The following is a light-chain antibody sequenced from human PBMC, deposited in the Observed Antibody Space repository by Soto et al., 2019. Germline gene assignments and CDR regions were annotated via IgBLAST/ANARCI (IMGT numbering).Light chain of an antibody. J-gene: IGKJ4*01. V-gene: IGKV2-28*01. CDR1: QGPPIGNGKNY. CDR3: KQALQNPLT. Sequence: DIGWTQSPLPLPFTPGDPPSFSASPVQGPPIGNGKNYLEWYLQKPGQSPQVLIFLASNRASGVPDRFSGSGSGTDFTLKISRVEAEDVGVYYCKQALQNPLTFGGGTKVEIK. CDR2: LAS.